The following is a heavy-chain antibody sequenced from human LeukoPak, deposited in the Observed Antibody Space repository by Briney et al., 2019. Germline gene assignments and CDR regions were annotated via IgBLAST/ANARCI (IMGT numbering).Heavy chain of an antibody. CDR1: GFTLSSYW. CDR2: IKQDGSEK. Sequence: GGSLRLSCAASGFTLSSYWMSCVRQAPGKGVVWVANIKQDGSEKYYVDSVKGRFTISRDNDKNSLYLQMHSLRAEDTAVYYCARAVLDILTGYERFDYWGQGTLVTVSS. CDR3: ARAVLDILTGYERFDY. V-gene: IGHV3-7*01. D-gene: IGHD3-9*01. J-gene: IGHJ4*02.